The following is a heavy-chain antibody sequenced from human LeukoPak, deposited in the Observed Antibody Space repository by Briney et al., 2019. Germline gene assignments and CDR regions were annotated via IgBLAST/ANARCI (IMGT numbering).Heavy chain of an antibody. CDR2: INWNGGST. J-gene: IGHJ4*02. D-gene: IGHD3-22*01. CDR1: GFTVSSNY. CDR3: ARDEAYYYDSSGYPTAAYYFDY. Sequence: GGSLRLSCAASGFTVSSNYMSWVRQAPGKGLEWVSGINWNGGSTGYADSVKGRFTISRDNAKNSLYLQMNSLRAEDTALYYCARDEAYYYDSSGYPTAAYYFDYWGQGTLVTVSS. V-gene: IGHV3-20*04.